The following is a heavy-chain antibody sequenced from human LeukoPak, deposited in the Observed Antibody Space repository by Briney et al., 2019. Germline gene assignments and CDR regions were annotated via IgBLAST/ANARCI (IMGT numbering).Heavy chain of an antibody. CDR3: AKAGRDWDAFDI. CDR1: GFTFSSYA. Sequence: GGSLRLSCAASGFTFSSYAMHWVRQAPGKGLEWVAVISYDGSNKYYADSVKGRFTISRDNSKNTLYLQMNSLRAEDTAVYYCAKAGRDWDAFDIWGQGTMVTVSS. V-gene: IGHV3-30*04. D-gene: IGHD2-21*01. CDR2: ISYDGSNK. J-gene: IGHJ3*02.